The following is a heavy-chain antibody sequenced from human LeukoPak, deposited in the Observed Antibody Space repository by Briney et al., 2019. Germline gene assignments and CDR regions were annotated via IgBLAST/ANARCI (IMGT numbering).Heavy chain of an antibody. CDR2: ISSDGSRK. Sequence: GSLRLSCRASRFSFSDYDMHLVRQAPGKGLEWVTVISSDGSRKHYGDSVKGRFTISRDNSESTLFLQMNSLRTDDTSVYFCAKYAYNWNAPDGFDMWGQGTMVIVSS. J-gene: IGHJ3*02. CDR3: AKYAYNWNAPDGFDM. D-gene: IGHD1-1*01. CDR1: RFSFSDYD. V-gene: IGHV3-30*18.